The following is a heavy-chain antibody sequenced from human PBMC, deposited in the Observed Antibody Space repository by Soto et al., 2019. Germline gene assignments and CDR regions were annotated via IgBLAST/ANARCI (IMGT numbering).Heavy chain of an antibody. Sequence: ETLSLTCTVSGGSISSSSYYWGWIRQPPGKGLEWIGSIYYSGSTYYNPSLKSRVTISVATSKTQFSLKLSSVTAAETAVYYCARHQGYYYDSSGYFRGPWGQGTLVTVSS. CDR2: IYYSGST. D-gene: IGHD3-22*01. V-gene: IGHV4-39*01. CDR1: GGSISSSSYY. CDR3: ARHQGYYYDSSGYFRGP. J-gene: IGHJ5*02.